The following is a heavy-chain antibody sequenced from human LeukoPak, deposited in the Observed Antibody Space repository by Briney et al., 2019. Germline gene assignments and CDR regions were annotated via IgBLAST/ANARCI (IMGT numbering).Heavy chain of an antibody. CDR2: ISGSGGST. J-gene: IGHJ4*02. CDR1: GFTFSSYA. CDR3: AKNGEYQLLYPYYFDY. D-gene: IGHD2-2*02. Sequence: GGSLRLXCAASGFTFSSYAMSWGRQAPGKGLEWVSAISGSGGSTYYADSVKGRFTISRDNSKNTLYLQMNSLRAEDTAVYYCAKNGEYQLLYPYYFDYWGQGTLVTVSS. V-gene: IGHV3-23*01.